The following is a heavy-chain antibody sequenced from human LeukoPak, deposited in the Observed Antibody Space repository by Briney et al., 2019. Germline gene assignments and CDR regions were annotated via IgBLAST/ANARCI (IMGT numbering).Heavy chain of an antibody. Sequence: GGSLRLSCAASGFTFSSYAMHWVRQAPGKGLEWVGAISYDASNKYYADSVKGRFTVSRDNSKSTLYLQMNSLGAEDTAVYYCARGGVHDSSGYYYDLYFFDYWGQGTLVTVSS. J-gene: IGHJ4*02. V-gene: IGHV3-30*04. CDR3: ARGGVHDSSGYYYDLYFFDY. CDR2: ISYDASNK. CDR1: GFTFSSYA. D-gene: IGHD3-22*01.